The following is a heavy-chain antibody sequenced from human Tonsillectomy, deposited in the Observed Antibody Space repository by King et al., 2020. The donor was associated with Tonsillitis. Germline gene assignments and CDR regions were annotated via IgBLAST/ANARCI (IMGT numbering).Heavy chain of an antibody. J-gene: IGHJ4*02. CDR3: ARVPFGDYYGSGTYEDY. Sequence: VQLVESGGGLVQPGGSLRLSCAASGFTFSTYSMNWVRQAPGKGLEWVSYISRSSTTIYYADSVKGRFTISRDNAKNSLYLQMKSLRDEDTAVYFCARVPFGDYYGSGTYEDYWGQGTLVSVSS. CDR1: GFTFSTYS. D-gene: IGHD3-10*01. V-gene: IGHV3-48*02. CDR2: ISRSSTTI.